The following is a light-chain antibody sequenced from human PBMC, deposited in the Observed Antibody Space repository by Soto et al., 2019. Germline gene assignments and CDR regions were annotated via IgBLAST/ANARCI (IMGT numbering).Light chain of an antibody. V-gene: IGLV2-23*02. CDR1: TSDFGSYNL. CDR3: CSYATPRL. J-gene: IGLJ2*01. CDR2: EVS. Sequence: QSALTQPASVSGSPGQSITISCTGTTSDFGSYNLVSWYQQHPGKAPKLIIYEVSERPSGVSHRLSGSKSGNTASLTISGLQAEDEADYYCCSYATPRLFGGGTKLTVL.